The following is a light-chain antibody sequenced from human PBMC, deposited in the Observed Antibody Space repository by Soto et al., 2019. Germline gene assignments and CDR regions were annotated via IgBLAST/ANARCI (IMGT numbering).Light chain of an antibody. V-gene: IGLV2-14*01. Sequence: QSVLTQPASVSGSPGQSITISCTGTSSDVGGYNYVSWYQQHPGKAPKLMIYEVSNRPSGVSNRFSGSKSGNTASPTISGLQAEDEADYYCTSHAGSNNYVFGTGTKVIVL. CDR3: TSHAGSNNYV. J-gene: IGLJ1*01. CDR1: SSDVGGYNY. CDR2: EVS.